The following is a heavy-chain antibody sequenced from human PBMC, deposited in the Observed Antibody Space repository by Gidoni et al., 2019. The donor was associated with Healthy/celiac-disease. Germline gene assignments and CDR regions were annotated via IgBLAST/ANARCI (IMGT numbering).Heavy chain of an antibody. V-gene: IGHV4-34*01. D-gene: IGHD6-6*01. J-gene: IGHJ4*02. Sequence: QVQLPQWGAGLLKPSEILSLTCAVYGGSFSGYCWRWIRQPPGKGLEWIGEINPSGSTHNNPSLKSRVTRSVDTSKNQFSLKLSSVTAADTAVYYCARGRSSSSPQYFDYWGQGTLVTVSS. CDR3: ARGRSSSSPQYFDY. CDR2: INPSGST. CDR1: GGSFSGYC.